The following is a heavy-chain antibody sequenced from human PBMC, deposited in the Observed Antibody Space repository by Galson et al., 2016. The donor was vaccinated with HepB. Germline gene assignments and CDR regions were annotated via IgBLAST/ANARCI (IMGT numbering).Heavy chain of an antibody. J-gene: IGHJ3*02. D-gene: IGHD3-22*01. V-gene: IGHV3-30-3*01. CDR3: ARKHETSGYADDFDM. CDR2: TELDGSVK. Sequence: LRLSCAASGFTFSSFALHWVRQAPGKGLEWVAVTELDGSVKFYAAAMKGRFTISRDNSKNTLYLQMNSLRAEDTAVYYCARKHETSGYADDFDMWGQGTMVTVSS. CDR1: GFTFSSFA.